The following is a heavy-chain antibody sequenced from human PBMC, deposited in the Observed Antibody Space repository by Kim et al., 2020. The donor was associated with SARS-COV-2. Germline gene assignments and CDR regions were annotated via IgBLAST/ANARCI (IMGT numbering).Heavy chain of an antibody. CDR2: IYPEDSEP. D-gene: IGHD5-12*01. CDR3: VKSLDLATTPYNS. CDR1: GYSFINYW. J-gene: IGHJ5*02. V-gene: IGHV5-51*01. Sequence: GESLKISCKGSGYSFINYWIGWVRQRPGEGLEWVGIIYPEDSEPRYSPSFQGRVTISADKSITTAYLQWSSLKASDTAMYYCVKSLDLATTPYNSWGQGTLVTVSS.